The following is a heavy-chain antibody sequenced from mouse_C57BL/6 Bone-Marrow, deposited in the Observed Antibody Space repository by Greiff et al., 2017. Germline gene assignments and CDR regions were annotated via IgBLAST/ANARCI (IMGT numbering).Heavy chain of an antibody. Sequence: EVQLVESGGGLVKPGGSLKLSCAASGFTFSSYAMSWVRQTPEKRLEWVATISSGGSYTYYPDSVKGRFPISRDNAKNTLYLQMSSRKSEDTAMYYCARRGRRGYFDVWGTGTTVTVSS. V-gene: IGHV5-6*01. CDR1: GFTFSSYA. J-gene: IGHJ1*03. CDR3: ARRGRRGYFDV. CDR2: ISSGGSYT.